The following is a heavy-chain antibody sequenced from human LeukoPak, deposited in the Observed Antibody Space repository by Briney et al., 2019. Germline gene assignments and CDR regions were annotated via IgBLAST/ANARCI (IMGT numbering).Heavy chain of an antibody. CDR3: AREDGSSWYVGY. J-gene: IGHJ4*02. Sequence: LSLTCTVSGGSISSGGYYWSWVRQAPGKGLEWVSYISSSSSTIYYADSVKGRFTISRDNAKNSLYLQMNSLRAEDTAVYYCAREDGSSWYVGYWGQGTLVTVSS. CDR2: ISSSSSTI. D-gene: IGHD6-13*01. V-gene: IGHV3-11*04. CDR1: GGSISSGGYY.